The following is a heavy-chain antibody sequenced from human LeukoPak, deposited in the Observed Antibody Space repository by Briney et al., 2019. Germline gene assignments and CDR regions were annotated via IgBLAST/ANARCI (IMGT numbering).Heavy chain of an antibody. D-gene: IGHD2-15*01. CDR1: GGSISSYY. V-gene: IGHV4-59*01. Sequence: PSETLSLTCTVSGGSISSYYWSWIRQPPGKGLEWIGYIYYSGSTNYNPSLKSRVTISVDTSKNQFSLKLCSVTAADTAVYYCAREMNLGYCSGGSCYNWFDPWGQGTLVTVSS. J-gene: IGHJ5*02. CDR2: IYYSGST. CDR3: AREMNLGYCSGGSCYNWFDP.